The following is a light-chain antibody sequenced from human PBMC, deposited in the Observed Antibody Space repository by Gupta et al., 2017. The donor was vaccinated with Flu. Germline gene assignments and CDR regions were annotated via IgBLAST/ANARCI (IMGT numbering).Light chain of an antibody. J-gene: IGLJ2*01. V-gene: IGLV2-8*01. CDR2: EVN. CDR3: CSYGGSKF. CDR1: SSDVGGYNY. Sequence: QSALTQPPSASGSPGQSVTISCTGTSSDVGGYNYVSWYQQHPGKAPKLIIYEVNKRPSGVPERFSGCKSGNKDYLTVSGLLAEDEADYYCCSYGGSKFFGGGTKLTVL.